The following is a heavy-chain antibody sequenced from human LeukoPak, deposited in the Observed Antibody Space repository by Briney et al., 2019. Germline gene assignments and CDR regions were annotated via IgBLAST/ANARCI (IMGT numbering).Heavy chain of an antibody. CDR3: TRPDLYYYDLDV. V-gene: IGHV3-73*01. D-gene: IGHD2-15*01. Sequence: GGSLRLSCAASGFTFSGSAMHWVRQASGKGLEWVGRIRSKANSYATAYAASVKGRFTISRDDSKNTAYLQMNSLKTEDTAVYYCTRPDLYYYDLDVWGKGTTVTVSS. CDR2: IRSKANSYAT. CDR1: GFTFSGSA. J-gene: IGHJ6*04.